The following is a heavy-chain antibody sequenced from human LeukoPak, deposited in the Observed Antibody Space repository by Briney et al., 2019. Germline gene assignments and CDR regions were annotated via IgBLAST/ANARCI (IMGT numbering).Heavy chain of an antibody. Sequence: PGGSLRLSCAASGFTFSSYGMHWVRQAPGKGLEWVSSISGSDGSTYYADSVKGRFTISRDNSKNTLYLQMNSLRAEDTAVYYCARAGNTRFDYWGQGTLVTVSS. J-gene: IGHJ4*02. D-gene: IGHD2/OR15-2a*01. CDR3: ARAGNTRFDY. CDR2: ISGSDGST. V-gene: IGHV3-23*01. CDR1: GFTFSSYG.